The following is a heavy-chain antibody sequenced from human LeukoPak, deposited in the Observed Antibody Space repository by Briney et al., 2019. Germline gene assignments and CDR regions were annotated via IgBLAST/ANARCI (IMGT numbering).Heavy chain of an antibody. CDR3: AKDLARRGGVTTEFDP. CDR2: IRYDGSNK. CDR1: GFTFSTYW. Sequence: PGGSLRLSCAASGFTFSTYWMSWVRQAPGKGLEWVAFIRYDGSNKYYADSVKGRFTISRDNSKNTLYLQMNSLRAEDTAVYYCAKDLARRGGVTTEFDPWGQGTLVTVSS. V-gene: IGHV3-30*02. J-gene: IGHJ5*02. D-gene: IGHD4-11*01.